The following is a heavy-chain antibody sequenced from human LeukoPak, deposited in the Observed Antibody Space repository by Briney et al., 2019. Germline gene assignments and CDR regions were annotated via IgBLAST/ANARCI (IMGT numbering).Heavy chain of an antibody. Sequence: GGSLRLSCAVSGFPFRTYAMNWVRQAPGKGLDWVSSISSRGTYTYYADSVKGRFTISRDNAESSLYLQMNSLRAEDTAVYYCARDYYDSSGYSHYWGQGTLVTVSS. CDR2: ISSRGTYT. D-gene: IGHD3-22*01. V-gene: IGHV3-21*04. CDR1: GFPFRTYA. J-gene: IGHJ4*02. CDR3: ARDYYDSSGYSHY.